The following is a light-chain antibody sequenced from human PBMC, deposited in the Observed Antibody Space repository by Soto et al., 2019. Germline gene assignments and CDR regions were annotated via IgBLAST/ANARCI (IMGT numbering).Light chain of an antibody. CDR2: KAS. J-gene: IGKJ2*01. Sequence: DIQMTQSPSTLSASVGDRVTITCRASQSISSWLAWYQQKPGKAPKLLIYKASSIESGVPSRFSDSGSGTGFTLTISSLQPDDFATYYCQQYNSYPYTFGQGTKLEIK. V-gene: IGKV1-5*03. CDR1: QSISSW. CDR3: QQYNSYPYT.